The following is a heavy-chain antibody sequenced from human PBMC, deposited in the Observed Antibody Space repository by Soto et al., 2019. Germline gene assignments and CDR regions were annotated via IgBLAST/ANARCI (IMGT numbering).Heavy chain of an antibody. D-gene: IGHD4-17*01. Sequence: GVLRLSCAASGFTFSNAWMSWVRQAPGKGLEWVSPIGTSSSYIYYADSVKGRFTISRDNAKNSLFLQMNSLRADDTAVYYCARDSVRDYLYYYYGMDVWGQGTTVTVSS. CDR2: IGTSSSYI. CDR1: GFTFSNAW. J-gene: IGHJ6*02. CDR3: ARDSVRDYLYYYYGMDV. V-gene: IGHV3-21*01.